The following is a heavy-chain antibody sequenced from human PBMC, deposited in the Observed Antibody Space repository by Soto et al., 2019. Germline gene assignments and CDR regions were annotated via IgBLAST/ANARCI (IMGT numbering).Heavy chain of an antibody. Sequence: SETLSLTCTVSGGSISSGDYYWSWIRQPPGKGLEWIGYIYYSGSTYYNPSLKSRVTISVDTSKNQFSLKLSSVTAAGTAVYYCARARNLEPDFDCWGQGTLVTVSS. J-gene: IGHJ4*02. D-gene: IGHD1-1*01. CDR3: ARARNLEPDFDC. CDR1: GGSISSGDYY. CDR2: IYYSGST. V-gene: IGHV4-30-4*01.